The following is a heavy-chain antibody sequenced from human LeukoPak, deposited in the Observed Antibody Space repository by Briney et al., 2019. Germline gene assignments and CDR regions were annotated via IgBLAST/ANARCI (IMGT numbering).Heavy chain of an antibody. CDR3: AREKGNYDGYYNYYMDV. CDR1: GFTFSKYW. D-gene: IGHD4-11*01. J-gene: IGHJ6*03. Sequence: PGGSLRLSCAASGFTFSKYWMLWVRQAPGKGLESVSRINTDGTVTTYADSVKGRFTVSRDNADNTMFLQMNSVRDEDTAVYYCAREKGNYDGYYNYYMDVWGKGTTVTVSS. CDR2: INTDGTVT. V-gene: IGHV3-74*01.